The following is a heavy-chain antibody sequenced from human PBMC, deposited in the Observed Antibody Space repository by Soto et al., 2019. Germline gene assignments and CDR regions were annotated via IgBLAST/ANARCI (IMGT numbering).Heavy chain of an antibody. Sequence: SETLSLTCAVYGGSFSGYYWSWIRQPPGKGLEWIGEINHSGSTNYNPSLKSRVTISVDTSKNQFSLKLSSVTAADTAVYYCARAAAVVVVPAASLVLDYWGQGTLVTVLL. CDR2: INHSGST. D-gene: IGHD2-2*01. CDR1: GGSFSGYY. J-gene: IGHJ4*02. CDR3: ARAAAVVVVPAASLVLDY. V-gene: IGHV4-34*01.